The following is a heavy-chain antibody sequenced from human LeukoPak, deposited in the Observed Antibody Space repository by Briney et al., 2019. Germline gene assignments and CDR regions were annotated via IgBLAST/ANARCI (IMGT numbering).Heavy chain of an antibody. D-gene: IGHD1-1*01. CDR1: GGSISSSSYY. Sequence: SETLSLTCTVSGGSISSSSYYWGWIRQPPGKGLEWIGSIYYSGSTYYNPSLKSRVTITVDTSKNQFSLKLSSVTAADTAVYYCARLAPLEKDAFDIWGQGTMVTVSS. V-gene: IGHV4-39*01. CDR2: IYYSGST. J-gene: IGHJ3*02. CDR3: ARLAPLEKDAFDI.